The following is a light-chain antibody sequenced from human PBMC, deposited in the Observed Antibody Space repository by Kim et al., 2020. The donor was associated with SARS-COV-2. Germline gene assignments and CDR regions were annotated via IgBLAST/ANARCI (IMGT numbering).Light chain of an antibody. CDR2: EVS. CDR3: CSYAGSSPV. V-gene: IGLV2-23*02. Sequence: QSVVTQPASVSGSPGQSITISCTGTSGDVGTYNLVSWYQHHPGKAPKLMIYEVSKRPSGVSNRFSGSKSGNTASLTISGLQAEDEADYHCCSYAGSSPVFGGGTKLTVL. J-gene: IGLJ2*01. CDR1: SGDVGTYNL.